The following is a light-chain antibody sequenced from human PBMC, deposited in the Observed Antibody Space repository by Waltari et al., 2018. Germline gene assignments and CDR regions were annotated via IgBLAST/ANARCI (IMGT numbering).Light chain of an antibody. Sequence: QSVLTQPPSASGTPGQRVTSSCSGSSSNIGRNTVNWYQQHPGTAPNSLNYIDDQRPSGVPDRFSGSKSGTSASLAISGLQSEDEADYHCATWDDSLNGWVFGGGTKLTVL. J-gene: IGLJ3*02. CDR2: IDD. CDR3: ATWDDSLNGWV. V-gene: IGLV1-44*01. CDR1: SSNIGRNT.